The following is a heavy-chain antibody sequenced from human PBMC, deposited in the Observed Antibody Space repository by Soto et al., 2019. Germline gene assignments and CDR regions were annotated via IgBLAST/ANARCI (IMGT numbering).Heavy chain of an antibody. CDR2: LNQGGSKK. CDR3: AGGEY. Sequence: EMQLVESGGGLVQPGGSLRLSCVASGFTSSIHWMNWVRQAPGKGLEWVANLNQGGSKKYYVDSVKGRFTISRDNAKNSPNLQMNSLRAEDTAVYYCAGGEYWGQGTLLTVSS. CDR1: GFTSSIHW. J-gene: IGHJ4*02. V-gene: IGHV3-7*01.